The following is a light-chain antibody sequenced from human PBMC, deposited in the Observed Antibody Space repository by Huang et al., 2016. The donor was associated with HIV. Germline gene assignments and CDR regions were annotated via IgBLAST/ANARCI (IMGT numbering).Light chain of an antibody. CDR2: DAS. J-gene: IGKJ5*01. V-gene: IGKV3D-20*01. CDR1: QSVSSY. CDR3: QQYGTLPRT. Sequence: EIVLTQSPATLSLSPGERATLSCGASQSVSSYLAWYQKKPGLALRLLIYDASNRATGIPDRFSGRGSGTDFTLTISRLEPEDFAVYYCQQYGTLPRTFGQGTRLEIK.